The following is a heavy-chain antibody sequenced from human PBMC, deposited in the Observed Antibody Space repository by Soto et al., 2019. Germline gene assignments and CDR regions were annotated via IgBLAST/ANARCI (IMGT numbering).Heavy chain of an antibody. CDR2: IYYSGST. CDR1: GGSISSDY. J-gene: IGHJ2*01. Sequence: QVQLQESGPGLVKPSETLSLTCTVSGGSISSDYWSWIRQPPGKGLEWIGYIYYSGSTNYNPSLKSRVTISVDTSKNQFSLRLSSVIAADTAVYYCARADWSLIYSYFDLWGRGTLVTVSS. CDR3: ARADWSLIYSYFDL. V-gene: IGHV4-59*01. D-gene: IGHD1-1*01.